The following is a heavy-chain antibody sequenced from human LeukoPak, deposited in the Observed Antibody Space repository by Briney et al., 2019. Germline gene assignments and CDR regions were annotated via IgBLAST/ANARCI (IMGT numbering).Heavy chain of an antibody. Sequence: PGGSLRLSCAASGFAFSSYAMSWVRQAPGKGLEWVSIISGSGDTTYYADSVKGRFTISRDNSKNTLHLQMNSLRADDTAVYYCAKESPHYDFWGQGTLVTVSS. CDR1: GFAFSSYA. CDR2: ISGSGDTT. V-gene: IGHV3-23*01. J-gene: IGHJ4*02. CDR3: AKESPHYDF.